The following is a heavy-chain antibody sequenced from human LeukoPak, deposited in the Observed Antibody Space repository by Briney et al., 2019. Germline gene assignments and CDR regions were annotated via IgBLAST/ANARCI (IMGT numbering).Heavy chain of an antibody. D-gene: IGHD4-23*01. CDR1: GFTFTTYT. J-gene: IGHJ4*02. V-gene: IGHV3-21*01. Sequence: GGSLRLSCAASGFTFTTYTMNWVRQAPGKGLGWVSSISTGSSYIHYADSVKGRFTISRDNAKNSLYLQMNSLRAEDTAVYYCATGTEEITVVTPCYWGQGTLVTVSS. CDR2: ISTGSSYI. CDR3: ATGTEEITVVTPCY.